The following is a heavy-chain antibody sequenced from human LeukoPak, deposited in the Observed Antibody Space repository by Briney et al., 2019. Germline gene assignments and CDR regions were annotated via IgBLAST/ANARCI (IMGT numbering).Heavy chain of an antibody. CDR2: INAGNGNT. Sequence: ASVKVSCKASGYTFTSYAMHWVRQAPGQRLEWMGWINAGNGNTKYSQKFQGRVTITRDTSASTAYMELSSLRSEDTAVYYCARAFKYDILTGSRYYFDYWGQGTLVTVSS. V-gene: IGHV1-3*01. J-gene: IGHJ4*02. CDR1: GYTFTSYA. CDR3: ARAFKYDILTGSRYYFDY. D-gene: IGHD3-9*01.